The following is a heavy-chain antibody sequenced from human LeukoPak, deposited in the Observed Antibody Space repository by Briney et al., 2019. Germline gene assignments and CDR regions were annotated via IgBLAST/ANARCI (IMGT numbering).Heavy chain of an antibody. J-gene: IGHJ4*02. CDR2: IKQDGSEK. D-gene: IGHD6-13*01. CDR1: GFTFSSYW. V-gene: IGHV3-7*03. CDR3: AKAGLRSSWYFDY. Sequence: GGSLRLSCAASGFTFSSYWMNWVRQAPGKGLEWVANIKQDGSEKYYVDSVKGRFTISRDNAQNSLYLQMYSLRAEDTAVYYCAKAGLRSSWYFDYWGQGTLVTVSS.